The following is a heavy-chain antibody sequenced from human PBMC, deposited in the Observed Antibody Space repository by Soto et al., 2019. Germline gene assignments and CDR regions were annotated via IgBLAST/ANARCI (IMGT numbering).Heavy chain of an antibody. CDR3: TRDCLGGRRHISPCYFDY. D-gene: IGHD2-21*01. V-gene: IGHV3-49*03. Sequence: GGSLRLSCRGYGFTFGAYAMSWFGQAPGKGLEWVGFIRSKADGGTTEYAASVKGRFIIPRDDSRSIDYLHMNRLKNDHTALYYCTRDCLGGRRHISPCYFDYWGQGTLATVSS. J-gene: IGHJ4*02. CDR2: IRSKADGGTT. CDR1: GFTFGAYA.